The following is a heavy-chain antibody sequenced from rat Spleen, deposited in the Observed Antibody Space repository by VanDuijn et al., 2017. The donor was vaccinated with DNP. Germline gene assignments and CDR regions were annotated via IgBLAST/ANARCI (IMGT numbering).Heavy chain of an antibody. D-gene: IGHD1-6*01. CDR2: ISTSGSRT. Sequence: EVRLVESGGGLVQPGRSLKLSCAGSGFTFSNYYMAWVRQAPKKGLEWVATISTSGSRTYYPDSVRGRFIISRDNAKSSLYLQMDSLRSEDTATYYCTTDPYTTDYRDYWGQGVMVTVSS. J-gene: IGHJ2*01. CDR3: TTDPYTTDYRDY. CDR1: GFTFSNYY. V-gene: IGHV5-27*01.